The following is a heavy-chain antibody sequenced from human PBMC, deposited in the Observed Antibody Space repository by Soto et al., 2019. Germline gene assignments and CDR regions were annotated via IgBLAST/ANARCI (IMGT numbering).Heavy chain of an antibody. V-gene: IGHV4-39*01. CDR1: GASISTYY. CDR3: ARMSLSMDFGMDV. D-gene: IGHD3-10*01. Sequence: SETLSLTCTVSGASISTYYWGWIRQPPGKGLEWIGNIDYSGSIYYNPSLKSRLTISVDTSKNQFSLRLSSVTAADTAVYYCARMSLSMDFGMDVWGQGTTVTVSS. J-gene: IGHJ6*02. CDR2: IDYSGSI.